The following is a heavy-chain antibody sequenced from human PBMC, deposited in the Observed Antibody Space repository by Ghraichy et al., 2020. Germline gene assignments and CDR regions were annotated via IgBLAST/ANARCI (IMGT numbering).Heavy chain of an antibody. CDR2: IYYSGST. V-gene: IGHV4-59*08. CDR1: GGSISSYY. CDR3: ARLRGYGDPSTIY. Sequence: SETLSLTCTVSGGSISSYYWSWIRQPPGKGLEWIGYIYYSGSTNYNPSLKSRVTISVDTSKNQFSLKLSSVTAADTAVYYCARLRGYGDPSTIYWGQGTLVTVSS. J-gene: IGHJ4*02. D-gene: IGHD4-17*01.